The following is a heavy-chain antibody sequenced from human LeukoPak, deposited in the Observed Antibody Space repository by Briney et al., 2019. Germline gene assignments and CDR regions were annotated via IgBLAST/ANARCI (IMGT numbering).Heavy chain of an antibody. CDR2: INPNTGDT. CDR1: GYTFTGYY. J-gene: IGHJ4*01. V-gene: IGHV1-2*02. CDR3: ARGREVAGTVGY. Sequence: GASVKVSCKASGYTFTGYYMHWVRQAPGQGLEWMGWINPNTGDTNYAQKFQGRVTMTRDTSISTAYMELSRLTSDDTAVYYCARGREVAGTVGYWGHGTLVTVSS. D-gene: IGHD6-19*01.